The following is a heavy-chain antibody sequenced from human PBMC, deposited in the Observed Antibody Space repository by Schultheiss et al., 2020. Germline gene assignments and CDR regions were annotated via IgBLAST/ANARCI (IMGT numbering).Heavy chain of an antibody. CDR2: ISYDGSNK. Sequence: GGSLRLSCAASGFTFSSYGMHWVRQAPGKGLEWVAVISYDGSNKYYADSVKGRFTISRDNSKNTLYLQMNSLRAEDTAVYYCATRSAPYYYYGMDVWGQRTTVTVSS. D-gene: IGHD3-3*01. V-gene: IGHV3-30*14. CDR1: GFTFSSYG. CDR3: ATRSAPYYYYGMDV. J-gene: IGHJ6*02.